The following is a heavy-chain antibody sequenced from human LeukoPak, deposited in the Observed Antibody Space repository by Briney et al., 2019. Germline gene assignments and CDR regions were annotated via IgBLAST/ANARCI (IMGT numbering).Heavy chain of an antibody. D-gene: IGHD6-13*01. CDR2: ISGSGGST. Sequence: PGGSLRLSCAASGFTFSSYGMSWVRRAPGKGPEWVSGISGSGGSTYYADSVKGRFTISRDNSKNTLYLQMNSLRAEDTAVYYCANPVAAAIGYITYWGQGTLVTVSS. CDR1: GFTFSSYG. V-gene: IGHV3-23*01. CDR3: ANPVAAAIGYITY. J-gene: IGHJ4*02.